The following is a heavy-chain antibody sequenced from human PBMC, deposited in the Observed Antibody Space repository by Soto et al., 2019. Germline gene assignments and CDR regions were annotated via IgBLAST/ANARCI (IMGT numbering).Heavy chain of an antibody. CDR3: ARDRVGTMIVVVHYYYSGMDV. J-gene: IGHJ6*02. CDR1: GYTFTSYG. D-gene: IGHD3-22*01. Sequence: ASVKVSCKASGYTFTSYGISWVRQAPGQGLEWMGWISAYNGNTNYAQKLQGRVTMTTDTSTSTAYMELRSLRSDDTAVYYCARDRVGTMIVVVHYYYSGMDVWGQGTTVTVSS. V-gene: IGHV1-18*01. CDR2: ISAYNGNT.